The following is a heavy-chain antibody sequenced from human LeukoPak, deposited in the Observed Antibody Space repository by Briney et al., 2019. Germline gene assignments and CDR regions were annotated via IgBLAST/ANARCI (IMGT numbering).Heavy chain of an antibody. V-gene: IGHV1-2*02. CDR3: ARALTSYSSSSAWFDP. CDR2: INPNSGGT. J-gene: IGHJ5*02. CDR1: GYTFTGYY. D-gene: IGHD6-6*01. Sequence: GASVKFSCKASGYTFTGYYMDWVRQAPGQGLEWMGWINPNSGGTNYAQKFQGRVTMTRDTSISTAYMELSRLRSDDTAVYYCARALTSYSSSSAWFDPWGQGTLVTVSS.